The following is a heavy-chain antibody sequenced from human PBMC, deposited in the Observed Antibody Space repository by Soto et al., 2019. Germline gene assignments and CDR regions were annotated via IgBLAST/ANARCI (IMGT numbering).Heavy chain of an antibody. D-gene: IGHD2-2*02. J-gene: IGHJ6*02. Sequence: SENLSITFTIFGGSVRRSSYYWSWILQPPGKGLEWIGYIYYSGSTNYNPSLKSRVTISVDTSKNQFSLKLSSVTAADTAVYYCASVTRTCISTSCYRYYYGMDVWGQGTTVT. V-gene: IGHV4-61*01. CDR1: GGSVRRSSYY. CDR3: ASVTRTCISTSCYRYYYGMDV. CDR2: IYYSGST.